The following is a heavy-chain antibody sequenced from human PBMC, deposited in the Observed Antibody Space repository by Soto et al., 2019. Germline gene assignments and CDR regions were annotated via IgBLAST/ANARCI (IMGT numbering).Heavy chain of an antibody. CDR3: ARRGGLGAYDSSGYYYYYGMDV. CDR1: GGSISSYY. V-gene: IGHV4-59*08. D-gene: IGHD3-22*01. Sequence: SETLSLTCTVSGGSISSYYWSWIRQPPGKGLEWIGYIYYSGSTIYNPSLKSRVTISVDTSKNQFSEKLSSVTAADTAVYYCARRGGLGAYDSSGYYYYYGMDVWGQGTTVTVSS. J-gene: IGHJ6*02. CDR2: IYYSGST.